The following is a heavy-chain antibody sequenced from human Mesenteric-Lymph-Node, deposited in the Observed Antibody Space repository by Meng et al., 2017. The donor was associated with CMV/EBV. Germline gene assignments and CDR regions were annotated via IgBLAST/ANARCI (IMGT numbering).Heavy chain of an antibody. V-gene: IGHV4-61*08. CDR1: GVSVTSGAYH. Sequence: QGRFQESGLGLVKPSETLSLTCIVPGVSVTSGAYHWSWIRQSPGKGLEWIGYIYGTGITIYNPSLKSRVTILLETSKNQFSLKLNSVTTADTAVYYCAKSRSSTPGIVDDWGQGTLVTVSS. CDR3: AKSRSSTPGIVDD. J-gene: IGHJ4*02. CDR2: IYGTGIT. D-gene: IGHD2/OR15-2a*01.